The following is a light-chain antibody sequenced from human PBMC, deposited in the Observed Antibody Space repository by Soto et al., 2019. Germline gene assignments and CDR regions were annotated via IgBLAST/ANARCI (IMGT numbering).Light chain of an antibody. CDR3: QHYGGPPPWT. CDR1: QSVGSY. Sequence: ENVLTQSPGTLSLSPGERATLSCRASQSVGSYLGWYQKKPGQAPRVLIYGASNRATGIPDRFSGSGSGTDFTLTISRLEPEDFAVYYCQHYGGPPPWTFGQGTKVEFK. J-gene: IGKJ1*01. V-gene: IGKV3-20*01. CDR2: GAS.